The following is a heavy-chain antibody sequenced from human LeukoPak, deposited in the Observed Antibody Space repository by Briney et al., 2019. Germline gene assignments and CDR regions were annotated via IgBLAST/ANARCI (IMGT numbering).Heavy chain of an antibody. CDR1: GVSISAYY. J-gene: IGHJ4*02. D-gene: IGHD1-1*01. Sequence: SETLSLTCTVSGVSISAYYWSWVRQPPGKGLEWIGYIYYSGNTNYNPSLKSRVTISVDTSKNQFSLKLGLVTAADTAVYYCASEVSGASGIDYWGQGTLVTVSS. CDR3: ASEVSGASGIDY. CDR2: IYYSGNT. V-gene: IGHV4-59*01.